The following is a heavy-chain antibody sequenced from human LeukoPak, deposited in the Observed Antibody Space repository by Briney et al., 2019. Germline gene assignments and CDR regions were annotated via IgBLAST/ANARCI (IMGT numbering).Heavy chain of an antibody. CDR3: ARDEVLWFGELPPYYYGMDV. V-gene: IGHV3-21*01. D-gene: IGHD3-10*01. J-gene: IGHJ6*04. CDR2: ISSSSSYI. CDR1: GFTFSSYS. Sequence: GGSLRLSCAASGFTFSSYSMNWVRQPPGKGLEWVSSISSSSSYIYYADSVKGRFTISRDNAKNSLYLQMNSLRAEDTAVYYCARDEVLWFGELPPYYYGMDVWGKGTTVTVSS.